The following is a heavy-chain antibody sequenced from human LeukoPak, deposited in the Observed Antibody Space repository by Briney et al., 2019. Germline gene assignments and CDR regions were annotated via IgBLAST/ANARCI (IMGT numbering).Heavy chain of an antibody. D-gene: IGHD3-10*01. CDR1: GGTFSSYA. Sequence: SVNVSCKASGGTFSSYAISWVRQAPGHGLEWMGRIIPILGIANYAQKFQGRVTITADKSTSTAYMELSSLRSEDTAVYYCARFEGVSMVRGATPSDYWGQGTLVTVSS. V-gene: IGHV1-69*04. J-gene: IGHJ4*02. CDR3: ARFEGVSMVRGATPSDY. CDR2: IIPILGIA.